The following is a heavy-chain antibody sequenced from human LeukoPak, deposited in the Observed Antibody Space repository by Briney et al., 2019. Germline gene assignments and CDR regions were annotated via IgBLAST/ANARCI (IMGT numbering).Heavy chain of an antibody. Sequence: MLGESLKISCKGSGYRFTNYWIGWVRQMPGKGLEWMGIIFPGDSDIRYSPSFQGQVTISADRSINTAYLQWSSLKASDTAIYYCARRAEPAPMLLPHPNSWFDPWGQGTLVTVSS. CDR1: GYRFTNYW. CDR3: ARRAEPAPMLLPHPNSWFDP. CDR2: IFPGDSDI. V-gene: IGHV5-51*01. J-gene: IGHJ5*02. D-gene: IGHD2-2*01.